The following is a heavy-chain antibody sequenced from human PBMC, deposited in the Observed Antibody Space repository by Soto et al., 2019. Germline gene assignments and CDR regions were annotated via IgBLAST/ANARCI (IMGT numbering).Heavy chain of an antibody. J-gene: IGHJ6*03. CDR1: GYTFTSYG. V-gene: IGHV1-18*01. CDR2: ISAYNGNT. Sequence: ASVKVSCKASGYTFTSYGISWVRQAPGQGLEWMGWISAYNGNTNYAQKLQGRVTMTTDTSTSTAYMELRSLRSDDTAVYYCARVSGSYYKMTVLRYYYYYMDVWGKGTTVTVSS. D-gene: IGHD3-10*01. CDR3: ARVSGSYYKMTVLRYYYYYMDV.